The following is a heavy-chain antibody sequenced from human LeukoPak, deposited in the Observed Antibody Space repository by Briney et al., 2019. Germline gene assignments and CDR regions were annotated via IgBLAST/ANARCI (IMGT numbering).Heavy chain of an antibody. CDR3: ARGNPRPFDY. J-gene: IGHJ4*02. CDR2: ITHSGST. Sequence: PSPSLSLTCAVYAGSFSDYYWNWIRQPPRKGLEWIGEITHSGSTTYNPSLKSRVTISVDTSKNQFSLKLSSVTAADTAVYFCARGNPRPFDYWGQGTLVTVSS. V-gene: IGHV4-34*01. CDR1: AGSFSDYY.